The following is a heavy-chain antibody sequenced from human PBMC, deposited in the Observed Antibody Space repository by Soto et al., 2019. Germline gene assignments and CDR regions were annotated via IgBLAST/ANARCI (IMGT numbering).Heavy chain of an antibody. Sequence: GGSLRLSCAASGFTFSSYAMHWVRQAPGKGLEWVAVISYDGSNKYYADSVKGRFTISRDNSKNTLYLQMNSLRAEDTAVYYCARDGGYVYFDYWGQGTLVTVSS. J-gene: IGHJ4*02. CDR3: ARDGGYVYFDY. CDR2: ISYDGSNK. V-gene: IGHV3-30-3*01. D-gene: IGHD5-12*01. CDR1: GFTFSSYA.